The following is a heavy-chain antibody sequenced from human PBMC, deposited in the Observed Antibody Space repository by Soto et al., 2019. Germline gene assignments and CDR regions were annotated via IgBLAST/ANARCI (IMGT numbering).Heavy chain of an antibody. Sequence: SETLSLTCTVSGGSISSGGYYWSWIRQHPGKGLEWIGYIYYSGSTYYNPSLKSRVTISVDTSKNQFSLKLSSVTAADTAVYYCERARWYYDSSGYLDYWGQGTLVTVSS. CDR2: IYYSGST. V-gene: IGHV4-31*03. D-gene: IGHD3-22*01. CDR1: GGSISSGGYY. CDR3: ERARWYYDSSGYLDY. J-gene: IGHJ4*02.